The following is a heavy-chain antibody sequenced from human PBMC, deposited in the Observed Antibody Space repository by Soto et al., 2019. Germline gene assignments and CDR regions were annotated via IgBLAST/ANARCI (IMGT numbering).Heavy chain of an antibody. Sequence: QMQLVQSGAEAKTPGSSVKVSCKASGGSLNNYAVSWVRQAPGQGLAWMGRIIPLFGKADYARKLQGRVTLTADKYTNTAYMELSSLRSEDTAMYFCARDGSYCTNGVCFYYLDYWGQGTLVTVSS. CDR2: IIPLFGKA. CDR3: ARDGSYCTNGVCFYYLDY. V-gene: IGHV1-69*06. CDR1: GGSLNNYA. J-gene: IGHJ4*02. D-gene: IGHD2-8*01.